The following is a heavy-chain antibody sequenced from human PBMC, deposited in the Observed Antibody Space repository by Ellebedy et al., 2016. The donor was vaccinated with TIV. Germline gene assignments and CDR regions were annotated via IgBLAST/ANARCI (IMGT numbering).Heavy chain of an antibody. CDR3: VKEGEGGDYNSHFQY. CDR2: IGDKANSHFT. Sequence: PGGSLRLSCATSGLSFSDHFMDWVRQAPGKGLEWVGRIGDKANSHFTQYAASVKGRFTISRDDSKNSLSLQMNSLNTEDTAVYYCVKEGEGGDYNSHFQYWGQGNLVTVSS. D-gene: IGHD4-17*01. J-gene: IGHJ4*02. V-gene: IGHV3-72*01. CDR1: GLSFSDHF.